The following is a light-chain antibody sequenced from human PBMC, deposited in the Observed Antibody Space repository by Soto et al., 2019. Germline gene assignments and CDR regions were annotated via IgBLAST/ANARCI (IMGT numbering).Light chain of an antibody. Sequence: QSVLTQPASVSGSPGQSITISCTGTSSDVGGYNYVSWYQQHPGKAPKLMIFEVSNRPSGVSYRFSGSKPGNTASLTISGLQADDEADYYCSSYTSASALLFGTGTKVTVL. V-gene: IGLV2-14*01. CDR3: SSYTSASALL. CDR1: SSDVGGYNY. J-gene: IGLJ1*01. CDR2: EVS.